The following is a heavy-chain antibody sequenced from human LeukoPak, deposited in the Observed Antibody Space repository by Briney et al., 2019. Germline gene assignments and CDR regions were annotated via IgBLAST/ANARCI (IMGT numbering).Heavy chain of an antibody. D-gene: IGHD6-13*01. CDR2: IIPIFGTA. CDR1: GGTFSSYA. J-gene: IGHJ4*02. V-gene: IGHV1-69*05. CDR3: ARDIGIAAAGGESGDY. Sequence: SVNVSCKASGGTFSSYAISWVRQAPGQGLEWMGGIIPIFGTANYAQKFQGWVTMTRDTSISTAYMELSRLRSDDTAVYYCARDIGIAAAGGESGDYWGQGTLVTVSS.